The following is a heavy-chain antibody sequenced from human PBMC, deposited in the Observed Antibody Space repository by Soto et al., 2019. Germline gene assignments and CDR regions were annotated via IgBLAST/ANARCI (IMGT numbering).Heavy chain of an antibody. Sequence: QVHLVQSGAEVKEPGASVKVSCKTSGYTFIAYYVFWVRQAPGQGLEWMGWMNPNTGGTRYGQKSRGRVTMTRDTSISTAYMELSSLRSDDTAVYYCARDSLTIAARPFDPWGQGTLVTVSS. D-gene: IGHD6-13*01. V-gene: IGHV1-2*02. J-gene: IGHJ5*02. CDR1: GYTFIAYY. CDR2: MNPNTGGT. CDR3: ARDSLTIAARPFDP.